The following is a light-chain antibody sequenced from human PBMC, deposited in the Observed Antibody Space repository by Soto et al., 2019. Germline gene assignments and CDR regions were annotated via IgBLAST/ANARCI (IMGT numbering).Light chain of an antibody. CDR3: QVWASSSDHVV. CDR2: YDS. J-gene: IGLJ2*01. Sequence: SYELTQPPSVSVAPGKTARITRGGNNIGSKSVHWYQQKPGQAPVLVIYYDSDRPSGIPERFSGSNSGNTATLTISRVEAGDEADYYCQVWASSSDHVVFGGGTKLTVL. V-gene: IGLV3-21*04. CDR1: NIGSKS.